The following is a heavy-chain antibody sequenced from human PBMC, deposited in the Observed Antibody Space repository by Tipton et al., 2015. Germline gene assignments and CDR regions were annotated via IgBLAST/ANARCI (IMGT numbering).Heavy chain of an antibody. CDR2: ISYTDGA. CDR1: GGSVNSANYY. V-gene: IGHV4-61*01. Sequence: TLSLTCTVSGGSVNSANYYWSWIRQPPGKGLEWIGYISYTDGAHYNPALKRRVTISLDTSKNQFSLTLNSVTAADTAVYYCARDLEHGMDVWGQGTTVTVSS. CDR3: ARDLEHGMDV. D-gene: IGHD5-24*01. J-gene: IGHJ6*02.